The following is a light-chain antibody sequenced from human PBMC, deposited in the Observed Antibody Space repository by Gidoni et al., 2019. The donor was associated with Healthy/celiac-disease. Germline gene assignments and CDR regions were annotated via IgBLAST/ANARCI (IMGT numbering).Light chain of an antibody. CDR1: QSISSY. J-gene: IGKJ4*01. V-gene: IGKV1-39*01. Sequence: DIQMTKSPSSLSASVGDRVTITCRASQSISSYLNWYQQKPGKAPKVLIYAASTLQSGVPSRFSGSGSGTDFTLTIISLQPEDFATYYCQQSYSTPLTFXGXTKVXIK. CDR3: QQSYSTPLT. CDR2: AAS.